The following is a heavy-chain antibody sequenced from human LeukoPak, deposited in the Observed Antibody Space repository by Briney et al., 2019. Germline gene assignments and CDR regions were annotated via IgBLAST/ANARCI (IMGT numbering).Heavy chain of an antibody. Sequence: GASVKVSCKTSGYTFIGYYMNWVRQAPGQGLEWMGWINPNSGGTNYAQKFQGGVTMTRDKSIRTAYMELSRLTSDDTAVYYCARAYGSGSSNYYYYMDVWGKGTTVTISS. CDR2: INPNSGGT. J-gene: IGHJ6*03. CDR1: GYTFIGYY. V-gene: IGHV1-2*02. D-gene: IGHD3-10*01. CDR3: ARAYGSGSSNYYYYMDV.